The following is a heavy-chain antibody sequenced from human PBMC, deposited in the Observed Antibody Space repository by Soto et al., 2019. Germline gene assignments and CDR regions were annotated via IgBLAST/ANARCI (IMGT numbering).Heavy chain of an antibody. Sequence: GASVKVSCKASGGTFSSYAISWVRQAPGQGLEWMGGIIPIFGTANYAQKFQGRVTITADESTSTAYMELSSLRSEGTAVYYCARGYDFWSGYGYYYGMDVWGQGTTVTVSS. CDR3: ARGYDFWSGYGYYYGMDV. D-gene: IGHD3-3*01. V-gene: IGHV1-69*13. J-gene: IGHJ6*02. CDR1: GGTFSSYA. CDR2: IIPIFGTA.